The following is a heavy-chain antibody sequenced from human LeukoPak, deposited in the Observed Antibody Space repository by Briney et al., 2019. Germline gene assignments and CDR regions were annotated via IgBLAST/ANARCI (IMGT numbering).Heavy chain of an antibody. CDR1: GFTFSSYG. J-gene: IGHJ3*02. Sequence: GGSLRLSCAASGFTFSSYGMPWVRQAPGKGLEWVAVIWYDGSNKYYADSVKGRFTISRDNSKNTLYLQMNSLRAEDTAVYYCARARNVYGAKKGVGAFDIWGQGTMVTVSS. CDR2: IWYDGSNK. D-gene: IGHD4-23*01. V-gene: IGHV3-33*01. CDR3: ARARNVYGAKKGVGAFDI.